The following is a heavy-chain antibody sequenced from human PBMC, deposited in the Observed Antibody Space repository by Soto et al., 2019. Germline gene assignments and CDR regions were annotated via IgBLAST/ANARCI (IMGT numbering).Heavy chain of an antibody. CDR1: GYTFTSYG. V-gene: IGHV1-18*01. Sequence: QVQLVQSGAEVKKPGASVKVSCKASGYTFTSYGISWVRQAPGQGLEWMGWISAYNGNTNYAQKLQGRVTMTTDTSTSTAYRELRSLRFGGTALYYCAGGGGYTVTTGIDYWGQGTLVTVSS. CDR2: ISAYNGNT. J-gene: IGHJ4*02. CDR3: AGGGGYTVTTGIDY. D-gene: IGHD4-17*01.